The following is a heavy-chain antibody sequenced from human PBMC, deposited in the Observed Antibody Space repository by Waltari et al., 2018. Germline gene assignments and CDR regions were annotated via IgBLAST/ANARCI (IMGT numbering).Heavy chain of an antibody. J-gene: IGHJ6*02. CDR1: EFTFRSYA. D-gene: IGHD3-22*01. Sequence: QVQLVESGGGVVQPGRSLRLSCAASEFTFRSYAMHWARQAPGKGLEWVAVISYDGRNTYYVDSVKGRFTISRDNSKKMLYMEMNGLRAEDTAVYYCARDYCDRTNCHGMDVWGQGTAVTVSS. CDR3: ARDYCDRTNCHGMDV. CDR2: ISYDGRNT. V-gene: IGHV3-30*04.